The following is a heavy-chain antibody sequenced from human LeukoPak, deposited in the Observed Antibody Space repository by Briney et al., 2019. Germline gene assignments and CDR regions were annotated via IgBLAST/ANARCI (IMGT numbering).Heavy chain of an antibody. CDR1: GFTFSTYG. CDR3: AKDGGGYCTSSSCAGTWFDP. D-gene: IGHD2-2*03. V-gene: IGHV3-33*06. CDR2: IWYGGNNK. J-gene: IGHJ5*02. Sequence: GGSLRLSCAASGFTFSTYGMHWVRQAPGKGLEWVALIWYGGNNKYYADSVKGRFTISRDNSQNTLHLQMNSLRVEDTAVYYCAKDGGGYCTSSSCAGTWFDPWGQGTLVTVSS.